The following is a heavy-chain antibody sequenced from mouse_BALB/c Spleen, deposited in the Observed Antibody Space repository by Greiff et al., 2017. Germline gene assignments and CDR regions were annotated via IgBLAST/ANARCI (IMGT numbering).Heavy chain of an antibody. V-gene: IGHV5-12-1*01. J-gene: IGHJ2*01. CDR2: ISSGGGST. CDR3: ARHVLLSYYFDY. D-gene: IGHD2-1*01. CDR1: GFAFSSYD. Sequence: EVHLVESGGGLVKPGGSLKLSCAASGFAFSSYDMSWVRQTPEKRLEWVAYISSGGGSTYYPDTVKGRFTISRDNAKNTLYLQMSSLKSEDTAMYYCARHVLLSYYFDYWGQGTTLTVSS.